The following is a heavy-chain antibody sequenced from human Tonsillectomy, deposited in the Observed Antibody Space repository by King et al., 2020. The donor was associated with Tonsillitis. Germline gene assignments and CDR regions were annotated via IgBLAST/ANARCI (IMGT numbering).Heavy chain of an antibody. CDR2: IAYDASYE. Sequence: VQLVQSGGGVVQPGRSLRLSCAASGFTFSNYGMHWVRQAPGKGLEWVALIAYDASYENYADSVKGRFAISRDNSKNTLYLEVNSLRVEDTAVYYCAKVGIGLSDWYFDLWGRGTLVTVSS. D-gene: IGHD3-16*01. CDR1: GFTFSNYG. CDR3: AKVGIGLSDWYFDL. J-gene: IGHJ2*01. V-gene: IGHV3-30*18.